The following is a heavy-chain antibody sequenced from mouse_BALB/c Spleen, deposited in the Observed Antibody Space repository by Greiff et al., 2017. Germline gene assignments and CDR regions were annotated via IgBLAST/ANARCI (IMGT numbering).Heavy chain of an antibody. J-gene: IGHJ2*01. CDR1: GFTFTDYY. CDR2: IRNKANGYTT. Sequence: EVQLQQSGGGLVQPGGSLRISCATSGFTFTDYYMSWVRQPPGKALEWLGFIRNKANGYTTEYSASVKGRFTISRDNSQSILYLQMNTLRAEDSATYYCARDGNYCFDYWGQGTTLTVSA. D-gene: IGHD2-1*01. CDR3: ARDGNYCFDY. V-gene: IGHV7-3*02.